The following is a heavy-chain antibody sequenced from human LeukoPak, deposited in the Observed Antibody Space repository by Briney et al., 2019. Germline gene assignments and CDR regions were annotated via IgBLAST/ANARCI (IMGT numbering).Heavy chain of an antibody. CDR3: AREGSGYYIDH. Sequence: PGGSLRLSCAASGFTFSSYWMSWVRQAPGKGLEWVANIKQGGSKKYYVDSVKGRFTISRDNAKNSLYLQMNSLRAEDTAVYFCAREGSGYYIDHWGQGTLVTVSS. CDR1: GFTFSSYW. D-gene: IGHD3-22*01. V-gene: IGHV3-7*01. J-gene: IGHJ4*02. CDR2: IKQGGSKK.